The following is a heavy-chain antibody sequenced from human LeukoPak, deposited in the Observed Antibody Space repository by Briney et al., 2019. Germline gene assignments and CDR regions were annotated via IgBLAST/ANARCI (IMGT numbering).Heavy chain of an antibody. CDR2: IRQDGSVQ. V-gene: IGHV3-7*03. D-gene: IGHD6-19*01. Sequence: GGSLRLSCAASGFTFSSYWMSWVRQAPGKGLEWVANIRQDGSVQNYVDSVKGRFTISRDNPKNSVYLQMSSLRAEDTAVYYCARLTKGEQWLAYYFDYWGQGALVTVSS. CDR3: ARLTKGEQWLAYYFDY. J-gene: IGHJ4*02. CDR1: GFTFSSYW.